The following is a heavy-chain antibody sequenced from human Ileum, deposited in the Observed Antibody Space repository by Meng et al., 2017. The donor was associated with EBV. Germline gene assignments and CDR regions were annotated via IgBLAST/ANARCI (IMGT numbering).Heavy chain of an antibody. V-gene: IGHV3-15*01. CDR2: IKDKSGGGTT. Sequence: EVQLVESGGGLVKPGESLRLSCAGSRCTFNNAGVSWVRQAPGKGLEWIARIKDKSGGGTTDYAAPVKGRFSISRDESKNMVYLQMSSLKIEDTAVYYCVSSWVEPWGQGTLVTVSS. D-gene: IGHD2-2*01. CDR1: RCTFNNAG. CDR3: VSSWVEP. J-gene: IGHJ5*02.